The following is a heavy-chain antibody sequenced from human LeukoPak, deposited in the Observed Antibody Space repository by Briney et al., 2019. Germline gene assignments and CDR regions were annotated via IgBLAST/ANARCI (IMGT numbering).Heavy chain of an antibody. D-gene: IGHD2/OR15-2a*01. J-gene: IGHJ4*02. CDR3: ARAVTTYYLDY. V-gene: IGHV1-2*02. Sequence: ASVKVSCKASGYTFTGYYMHWVRQAPGQGLEWMGWINPNSGGTNYAQKFQGRVTMTRDTSISTAYMELSSLISNDTAVYYCARAVTTYYLDYWGQGTLVTVCS. CDR2: INPNSGGT. CDR1: GYTFTGYY.